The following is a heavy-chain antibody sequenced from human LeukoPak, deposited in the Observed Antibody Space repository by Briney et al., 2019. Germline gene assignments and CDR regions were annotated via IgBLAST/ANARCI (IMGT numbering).Heavy chain of an antibody. CDR3: ARDVATITSWFDP. J-gene: IGHJ5*02. V-gene: IGHV1-2*02. D-gene: IGHD5-12*01. CDR2: INPNSGGT. Sequence: ASVKVSCKASGYTFTGYYMHWGRQAPGQGLEWMGWINPNSGGTNYAQKFQGRVTMTRDTSISTAYMELSRLRSDDTAVYYCARDVATITSWFDPWGQGTLVTVSS. CDR1: GYTFTGYY.